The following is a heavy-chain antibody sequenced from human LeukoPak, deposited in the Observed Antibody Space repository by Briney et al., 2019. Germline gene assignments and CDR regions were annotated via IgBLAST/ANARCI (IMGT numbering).Heavy chain of an antibody. CDR3: ARVLEPYYFDY. Sequence: GASVKVSCKASGYTFTGYYMHWARQAPGQGLEWMGWINPNSGGTNYAQKFQGRVTMTRDTSISTAYMELSRLRSDDTAVHYCARVLEPYYFDYWGQGTLVTVSS. CDR1: GYTFTGYY. D-gene: IGHD1-1*01. CDR2: INPNSGGT. J-gene: IGHJ4*02. V-gene: IGHV1-2*02.